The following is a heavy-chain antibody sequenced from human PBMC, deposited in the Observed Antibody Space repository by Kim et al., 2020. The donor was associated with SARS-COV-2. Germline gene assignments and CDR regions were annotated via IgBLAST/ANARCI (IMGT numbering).Heavy chain of an antibody. J-gene: IGHJ5*02. Sequence: STNYNPSLTSRVTISVDTSKTQFSLKLSSVTAADTAVYYCARRIAARFDPWGQGTLVTVSS. D-gene: IGHD6-6*01. V-gene: IGHV4-34*01. CDR2: ST. CDR3: ARRIAARFDP.